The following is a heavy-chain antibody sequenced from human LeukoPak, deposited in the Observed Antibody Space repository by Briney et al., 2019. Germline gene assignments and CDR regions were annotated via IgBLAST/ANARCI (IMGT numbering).Heavy chain of an antibody. CDR2: TFYRSKWYN. CDR3: ARDGWPAFDF. V-gene: IGHV6-1*01. Sequence: SQTLSLTCAISGXSVSSNTSAWNWIRKSPSRGPEWLGRTFYRSKWYNDYAVSVKSRITINADTSKNHFSLQLTSVTPEDTAVYYCARDGWPAFDFWGQGTLVTVSS. D-gene: IGHD2-15*01. J-gene: IGHJ4*02. CDR1: GXSVSSNTSA.